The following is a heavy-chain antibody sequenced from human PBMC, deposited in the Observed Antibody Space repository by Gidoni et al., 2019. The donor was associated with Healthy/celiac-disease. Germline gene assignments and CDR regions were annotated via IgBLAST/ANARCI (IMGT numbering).Heavy chain of an antibody. J-gene: IGHJ4*02. V-gene: IGHV3-23*01. CDR1: RITFRSYA. CDR2: ISGSGGST. CDR3: AKLRSGNFDY. Sequence: EVQLLASGGGLVQPAGSLRPSCSASRITFRSYAMSWVRQAPGKGLAWVSAISGSGGSTYYADSVKGRFTISRDNSKNTLYLQMNSLRAEDTAVYYCAKLRSGNFDYWGQGTLVTVSS.